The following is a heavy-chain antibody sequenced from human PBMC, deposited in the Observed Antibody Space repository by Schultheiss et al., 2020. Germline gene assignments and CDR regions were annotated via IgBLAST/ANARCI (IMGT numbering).Heavy chain of an antibody. CDR2: IYYSGST. CDR1: GGSISSGGYY. D-gene: IGHD3-16*02. V-gene: IGHV4-31*03. J-gene: IGHJ4*02. Sequence: SETLSLTCTVSGGSISSGGYYWSWIRQHPGKGLGWIGYIYYSGSTYYNPSLKSRVTISVDTSKNQFSLKLSSVTAADTAVYYCAGVWGSYRSYDYWGQGTLVTVSS. CDR3: AGVWGSYRSYDY.